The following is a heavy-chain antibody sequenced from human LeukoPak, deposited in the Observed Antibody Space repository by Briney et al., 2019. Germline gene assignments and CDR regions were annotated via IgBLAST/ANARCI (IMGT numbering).Heavy chain of an antibody. CDR3: ARMLFCSGGSCQDH. D-gene: IGHD2-15*01. Sequence: GGSLRLSCAASGFDVSNHYLNWVRQAPGKGLEWVSIIQSAGNTYYADSVKGRFTISRDDSKNTLYLQMNSLRVEDTAIYYCARMLFCSGGSCQDHWGQGTRVTVSS. CDR2: IQSAGNT. V-gene: IGHV3-53*01. CDR1: GFDVSNHY. J-gene: IGHJ4*02.